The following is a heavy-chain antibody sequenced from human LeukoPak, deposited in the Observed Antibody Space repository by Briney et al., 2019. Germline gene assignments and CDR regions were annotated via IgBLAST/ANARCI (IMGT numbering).Heavy chain of an antibody. V-gene: IGHV4-59*11. D-gene: IGHD4-23*01. CDR1: GGSISSHY. Sequence: SETLSLTCTVSGGSISSHYWNWLRQPPGKGLEWVAYIYYSGSTNYNPSLKSRVTISVDTSKNQFSLKLSSVTAADTAVYYCARETTVVTPGRSDVFDIWGQGTMVTVSS. J-gene: IGHJ3*02. CDR2: IYYSGST. CDR3: ARETTVVTPGRSDVFDI.